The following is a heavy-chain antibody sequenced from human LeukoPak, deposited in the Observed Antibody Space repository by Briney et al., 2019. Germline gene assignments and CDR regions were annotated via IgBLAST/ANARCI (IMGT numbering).Heavy chain of an antibody. Sequence: GGFLRLSCAASGFTFSSYAMSWVRQAPGKGLEWVSAISGSGGSTYYADSVKGRFTISRDNSKNTLYLQMNSLRAEDTAVYYCAKRSRVRAAADLFDYWGQGTLVTVSS. CDR2: ISGSGGST. V-gene: IGHV3-23*01. J-gene: IGHJ4*02. D-gene: IGHD6-13*01. CDR3: AKRSRVRAAADLFDY. CDR1: GFTFSSYA.